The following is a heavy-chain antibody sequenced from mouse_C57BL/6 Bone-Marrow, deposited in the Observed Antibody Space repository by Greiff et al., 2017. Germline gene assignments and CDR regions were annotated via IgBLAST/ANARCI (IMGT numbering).Heavy chain of an antibody. V-gene: IGHV1-18*01. CDR2: INPNNGGT. CDR3: ARGIITTEVYFDY. CDR1: GYTFTDYN. J-gene: IGHJ2*01. Sequence: EVQVVESGPELVKPGASVKIPCKASGYTFTDYNMDWVKQSHGKSLEWIGDINPNNGGTIYNQKFKGKATLTVDKSSSTAYMELRSLTSEDTAVYYCARGIITTEVYFDYWGQGTTLTVSS. D-gene: IGHD1-1*01.